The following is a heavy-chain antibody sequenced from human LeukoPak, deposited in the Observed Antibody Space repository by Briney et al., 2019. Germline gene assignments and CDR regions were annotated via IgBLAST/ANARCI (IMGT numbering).Heavy chain of an antibody. CDR2: IASDGSST. D-gene: IGHD3-22*01. J-gene: IGHJ4*02. CDR1: GFTFSSYW. Sequence: GGSLRLSCAASGFTFSSYWMNWDRQAPGKGLVWVSRIASDGSSTTYADSVKGRFTISRDNAKNSLYLQMNSLRAEDTAVYYCASHSSGSQEQANWGQGTLVTVSS. CDR3: ASHSSGSQEQAN. V-gene: IGHV3-74*01.